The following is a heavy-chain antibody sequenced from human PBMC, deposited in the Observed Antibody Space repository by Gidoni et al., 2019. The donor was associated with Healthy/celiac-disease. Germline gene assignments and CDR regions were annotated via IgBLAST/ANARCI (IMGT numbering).Heavy chain of an antibody. CDR3: AKELAIFGVTPSRAFDI. J-gene: IGHJ3*02. CDR2: ISGSGGST. Sequence: EVQLLESGGGLVQPGGSLRLSCAASGFTFSSYAMSWVRQAPGKGLGWVSAISGSGGSTYYADSVKGRFTISRDNSKNTLYLQMNSLRAEDTAVYYCAKELAIFGVTPSRAFDIWGQGTMVTVSS. CDR1: GFTFSSYA. D-gene: IGHD3-3*01. V-gene: IGHV3-23*01.